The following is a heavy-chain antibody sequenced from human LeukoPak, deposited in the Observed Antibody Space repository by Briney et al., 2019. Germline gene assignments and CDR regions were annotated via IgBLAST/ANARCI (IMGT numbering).Heavy chain of an antibody. Sequence: GGSLRLSCAASGFTFSSYSMNWVRQAPGEGLEWISYISSTSTTIYYADSVKGRFTISRDNAKNSLYLQMNSLRAEDTAVYYCASRFLEWHYWGQGTLVTVSS. J-gene: IGHJ4*02. V-gene: IGHV3-48*04. D-gene: IGHD3-3*01. CDR3: ASRFLEWHY. CDR1: GFTFSSYS. CDR2: ISSTSTTI.